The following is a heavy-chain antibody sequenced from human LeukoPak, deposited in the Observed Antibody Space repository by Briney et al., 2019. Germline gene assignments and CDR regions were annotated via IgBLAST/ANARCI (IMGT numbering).Heavy chain of an antibody. V-gene: IGHV2-5*02. D-gene: IGHD4-17*01. CDR3: AHVPSDYGLTFDI. J-gene: IGHJ3*02. CDR1: GFSPSTSAEG. CDR2: IYWDEDK. Sequence: SGPTLVKATQTLTLTCTVSGFSPSTSAEGVGWIRQPPGKALEWLALIYWDEDKRYSPSLKNRLTVTKDTSKDLVVLTMTNMVPVDTATYYCAHVPSDYGLTFDIWGQGTMVTVSS.